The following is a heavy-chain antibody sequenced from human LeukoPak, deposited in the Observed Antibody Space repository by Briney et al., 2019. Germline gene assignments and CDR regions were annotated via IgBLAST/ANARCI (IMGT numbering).Heavy chain of an antibody. J-gene: IGHJ4*02. CDR1: VYTFTRYA. CDR2: ITPSGGR. D-gene: IGHD3-3*01. Sequence: SEKVSCKASVYTFTRYAMHGARRPPGQAFEWMGRITPSGGRSNPQKFQGGVGITRDTSITTAYLDLSRLTSDDTAVDYCARDRYGEGFAHFDYWGQGALVTVSS. V-gene: IGHV1-2*02. CDR3: ARDRYGEGFAHFDY.